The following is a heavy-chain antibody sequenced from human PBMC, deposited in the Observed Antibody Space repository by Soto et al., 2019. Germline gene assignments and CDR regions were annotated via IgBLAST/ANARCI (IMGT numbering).Heavy chain of an antibody. D-gene: IGHD1-26*01. CDR2: IIPIFERT. Sequence: VELVQSGSEVKKPGSSVKVSCKTSGGPFTSFDVNWVRQAPGQGLEWMGDIIPIFERTNYAQKFQGRVTTTADMATTPAYMELGSLRSDDTAVYLRAVGLSGSYYQNGMDVWGLGTTVIVS. CDR1: GGPFTSFD. V-gene: IGHV1-69*06. J-gene: IGHJ6*02. CDR3: AVGLSGSYYQNGMDV.